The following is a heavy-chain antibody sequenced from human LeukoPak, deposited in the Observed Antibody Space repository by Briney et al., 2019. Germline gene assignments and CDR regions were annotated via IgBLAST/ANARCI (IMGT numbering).Heavy chain of an antibody. J-gene: IGHJ4*02. CDR2: IWYDGSNK. Sequence: PGRSLRLSCAASGFTFSSYGMHWVRQAPGKGLEWVAVIWYDGSNKYYADSVKGRFTISRDNSKNTLYLQMNSLRAEDTAVYYCARRTAVGSGSYYGWGQGTLVTVSS. D-gene: IGHD3-10*01. V-gene: IGHV3-33*01. CDR3: ARRTAVGSGSYYG. CDR1: GFTFSSYG.